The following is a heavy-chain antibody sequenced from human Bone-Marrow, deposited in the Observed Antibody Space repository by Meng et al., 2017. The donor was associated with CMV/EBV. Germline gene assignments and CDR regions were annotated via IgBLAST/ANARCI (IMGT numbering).Heavy chain of an antibody. CDR3: ARDLKLEWLLSKSY. D-gene: IGHD3-3*01. V-gene: IGHV3-7*01. Sequence: GESLKISCTASGFTFSSSWMSWIRQAPGKGLEWVAKIKGDGSEKYYLDSVKGRFTISRDNAKNSVYLQMNNLRAEDTAVYYCARDLKLEWLLSKSYWGQGTLVTVSS. CDR2: IKGDGSEK. CDR1: GFTFSSSW. J-gene: IGHJ4*02.